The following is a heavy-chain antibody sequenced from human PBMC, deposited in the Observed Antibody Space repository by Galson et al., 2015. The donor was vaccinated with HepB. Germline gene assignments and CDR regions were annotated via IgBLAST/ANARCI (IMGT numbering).Heavy chain of an antibody. D-gene: IGHD6-19*01. CDR2: IDWDDDK. CDR3: VVCSSGADSPGPMGI. CDR1: GFSLSTSGMC. Sequence: PALVKPTQTLTLTCTFSGFSLSTSGMCVSWIRQPPGKALEWLARIDWDDDKYYSTSLKTRLTISKDTSKNQVVLTMTNMDPVDTATYYCVVCSSGADSPGPMGIWGQGTMVTVSS. V-gene: IGHV2-70*11. J-gene: IGHJ3*02.